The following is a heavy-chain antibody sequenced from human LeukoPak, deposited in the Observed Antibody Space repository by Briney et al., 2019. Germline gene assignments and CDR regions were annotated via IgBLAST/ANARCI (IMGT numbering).Heavy chain of an antibody. J-gene: IGHJ4*01. CDR2: INHSGST. CDR1: GGSFSGYY. V-gene: IGHV4-34*01. CDR3: ARGPYDYGDYVSAGPDY. Sequence: PSETLSLTCAVYGGSFSGYYWSWIRQPPGKGLEWIGEINHSGSTNYNPSLKSRVTISVDTSKNQFSLKVNPVTAADTAVYYCARGPYDYGDYVSAGPDYWGHGTLVTVSS. D-gene: IGHD4-17*01.